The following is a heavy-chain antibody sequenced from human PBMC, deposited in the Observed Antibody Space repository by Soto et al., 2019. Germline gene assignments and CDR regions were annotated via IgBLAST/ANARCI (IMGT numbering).Heavy chain of an antibody. CDR3: ARRLDCSGGSCYSDYYYGMDV. D-gene: IGHD2-15*01. Sequence: GASVAVSCKASGYSFTRYGSGWARQAPGQGLEWMGWINPNSGGTNYAQKFQGWVTMTRDTSISTAYMELSRLRSDDTAVYYCARRLDCSGGSCYSDYYYGMDVWGQGTTVTVSS. CDR1: GYSFTRYG. J-gene: IGHJ6*02. CDR2: INPNSGGT. V-gene: IGHV1-2*04.